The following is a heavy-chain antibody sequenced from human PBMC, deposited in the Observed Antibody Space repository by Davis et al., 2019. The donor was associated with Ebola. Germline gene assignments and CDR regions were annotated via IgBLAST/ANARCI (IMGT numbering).Heavy chain of an antibody. V-gene: IGHV1-69*02. CDR2: IIPILGIA. CDR3: ARGEDTAMAPGSYFDY. D-gene: IGHD5-18*01. J-gene: IGHJ4*02. Sequence: SVKVSCKASGGTFSSYTISWVRQAPGQGLEWMGRIIPILGIANYAQKFQGRVTITADKSTSTAYMELSSLRSEDTAVYYCARGEDTAMAPGSYFDYWGQGTLVTVSS. CDR1: GGTFSSYT.